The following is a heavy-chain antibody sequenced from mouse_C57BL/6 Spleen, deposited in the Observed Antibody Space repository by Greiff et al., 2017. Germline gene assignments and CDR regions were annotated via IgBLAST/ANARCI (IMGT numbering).Heavy chain of an antibody. D-gene: IGHD3-3*01. CDR1: GFTFSSYG. CDR2: ISSGGSYT. V-gene: IGHV5-6*02. J-gene: IGHJ2*01. Sequence: EVMLVESGGDLVKPGGSLKLSCAASGFTFSSYGMSWVRQTPDKRLEWVATISSGGSYTYYPDSVKGRFTISRDNAKNTRYLQMSSLKSEDTAMYYCARQGLGYWGQGTTLTVSS. CDR3: ARQGLGY.